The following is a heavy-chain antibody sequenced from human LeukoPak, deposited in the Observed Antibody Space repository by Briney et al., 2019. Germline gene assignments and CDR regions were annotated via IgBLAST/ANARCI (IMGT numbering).Heavy chain of an antibody. V-gene: IGHV3-15*07. CDR3: ARSGAPMNYYYYGMDV. D-gene: IGHD3-22*01. Sequence: GGSLRLSCAASGFTFSNAWMNWVRQAPGKGLEWVGRIKSKTDGGTTDYAAPVKGRFTISRDNAKNSLYLQMNSLRAEDTAVYYCARSGAPMNYYYYGMDVWGQGTTVTVSS. CDR2: IKSKTDGGTT. CDR1: GFTFSNAW. J-gene: IGHJ6*02.